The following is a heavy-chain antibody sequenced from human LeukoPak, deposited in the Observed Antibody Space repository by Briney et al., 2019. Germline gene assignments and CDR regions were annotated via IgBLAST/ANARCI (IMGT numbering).Heavy chain of an antibody. V-gene: IGHV1-18*01. CDR3: ARDLKGTAAAYDY. CDR2: ISAFSGNA. D-gene: IGHD6-13*01. J-gene: IGHJ4*02. Sequence: GASVKVSCKASGYTFTSYGISWVRQAPGQGLEWMGWISAFSGNANYAQKLQGRVTMTTDTSTRTAYMEVRSLRSDDTAVYYCARDLKGTAAAYDYWGQGTLVTVFS. CDR1: GYTFTSYG.